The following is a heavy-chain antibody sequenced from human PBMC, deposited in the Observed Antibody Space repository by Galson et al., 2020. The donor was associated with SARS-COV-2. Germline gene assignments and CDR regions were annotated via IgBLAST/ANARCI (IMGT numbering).Heavy chain of an antibody. Sequence: GGYLRLSCAASGFTFSSYAMHWVRQAPGKGLEWVAVISYDGSNKYYADSVKGRFTISRDNSKNTLYLQMNSLRAEDTAVYYCARVVYSSGREYDFDYWSQETLVTVCS. CDR1: GFTFSSYA. V-gene: IGHV3-30-3*01. CDR2: ISYDGSNK. D-gene: IGHD6-19*01. CDR3: ARVVYSSGREYDFDY. J-gene: IGHJ4*02.